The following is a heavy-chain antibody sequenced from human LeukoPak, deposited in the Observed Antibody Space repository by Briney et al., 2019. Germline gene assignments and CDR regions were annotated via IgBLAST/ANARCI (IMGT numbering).Heavy chain of an antibody. CDR3: AKDISDILTGYYFDY. V-gene: IGHV3-9*03. J-gene: IGHJ4*02. D-gene: IGHD3-9*01. Sequence: GGSLRLPCAASGFTFDDYAMHWVRQAPGKGLEWVSGISWNSGSIGYADSVKGRFTISRDNAKNSLYLQMNSLRAEDMALYYCAKDISDILTGYYFDYWGQGTLVTVSS. CDR2: ISWNSGSI. CDR1: GFTFDDYA.